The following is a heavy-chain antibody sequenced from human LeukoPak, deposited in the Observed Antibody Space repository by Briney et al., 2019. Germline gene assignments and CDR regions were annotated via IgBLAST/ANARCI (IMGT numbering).Heavy chain of an antibody. J-gene: IGHJ3*02. CDR1: GFTFSTYW. CDR3: ARGPVAFDI. Sequence: GGSLRLSCAASGFTFSTYWLHWVRQAPGKGLVWVSRINTDGSSTNYADSVKGRFTISRDNAQNTLFLQMNSLRAEDTAVYYCARGPVAFDIWGQGTMVTVSS. CDR2: INTDGSST. V-gene: IGHV3-74*01.